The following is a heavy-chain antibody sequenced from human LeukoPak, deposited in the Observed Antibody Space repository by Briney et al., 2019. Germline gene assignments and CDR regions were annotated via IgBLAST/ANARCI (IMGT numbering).Heavy chain of an antibody. CDR1: GFTFSDYY. CDR3: ARDSRWLQADFDY. CDR2: ISSSGSTI. Sequence: GGSLRLSCAASGFTFSDYYMSWIRQAPGKGLEWVSYISSSGSTIYYADSVKGRFTISRDNAKNSLYLQMNSLRAEDTAVYYCARDSRWLQADFDYWGQGTLVTVSS. J-gene: IGHJ4*02. D-gene: IGHD5-24*01. V-gene: IGHV3-11*04.